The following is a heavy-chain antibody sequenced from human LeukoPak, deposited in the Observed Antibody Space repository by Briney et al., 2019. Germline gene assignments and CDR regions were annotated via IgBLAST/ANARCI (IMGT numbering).Heavy chain of an antibody. Sequence: SQTLSLTCSVSGVSISSGNYYWTWLRQPPEKGLEWIGYIYYSGSTYYNPSLKSRINISVDTSKNQFSLKLSSVTAADTAVYYCARGPKNSGSSFDPWGQGPWSPSPQ. CDR1: GVSISSGNYY. J-gene: IGHJ5*02. D-gene: IGHD1-7*01. V-gene: IGHV4-30-4*08. CDR2: IYYSGST. CDR3: ARGPKNSGSSFDP.